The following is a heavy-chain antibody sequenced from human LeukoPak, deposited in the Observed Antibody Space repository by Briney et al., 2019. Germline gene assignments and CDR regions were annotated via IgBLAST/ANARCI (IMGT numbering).Heavy chain of an antibody. CDR3: ARYYYDSSGYYYGVSAFDI. CDR2: IYYTGST. V-gene: IGHV4-59*08. D-gene: IGHD3-22*01. Sequence: SETLSLTCTVSGGSISNYYWSWIRQSPGKGLQWIGYIYYTGSTIYNPSLKSRVTISVDTSKNQFSLKLSSVTAADTAVYYCARYYYDSSGYYYGVSAFDIWGQGTMVTVSS. J-gene: IGHJ3*02. CDR1: GGSISNYY.